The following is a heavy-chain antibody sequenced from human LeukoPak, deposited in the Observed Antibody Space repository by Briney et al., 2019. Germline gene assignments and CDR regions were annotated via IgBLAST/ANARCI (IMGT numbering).Heavy chain of an antibody. J-gene: IGHJ6*03. CDR3: AKAARMTTVTHYYMDA. D-gene: IGHD4-17*01. CDR1: GFTFDDYA. CDR2: IGWNSGSI. V-gene: IGHV3-9*01. Sequence: PGGSLRLSCAASGFTFDDYAIYWVRQAPGKGLEWVSGIGWNSGSIGYADSVKGRFTISRDNAKNSLYLQMNSLRAEDTALYYCAKAARMTTVTHYYMDAWGKGTTVTISS.